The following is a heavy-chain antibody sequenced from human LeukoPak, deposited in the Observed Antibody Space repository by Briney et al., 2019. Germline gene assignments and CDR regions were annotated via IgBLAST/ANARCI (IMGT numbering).Heavy chain of an antibody. D-gene: IGHD3-10*01. CDR2: ISSSSSYI. Sequence: KAGGSLRLSCAASGFTFSSYSMNWVRQAPGKGLEWVSSISSSSSYIYYADSVKGRFTISRDNAKNSLYLQMNSLRAEDTAVYYCARVWRNWFDPWGQGTLVTVSS. V-gene: IGHV3-21*04. J-gene: IGHJ5*02. CDR1: GFTFSSYS. CDR3: ARVWRNWFDP.